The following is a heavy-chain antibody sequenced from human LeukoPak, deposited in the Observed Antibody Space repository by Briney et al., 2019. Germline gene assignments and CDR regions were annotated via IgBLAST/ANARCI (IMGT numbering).Heavy chain of an antibody. CDR2: INPSGGTT. J-gene: IGHJ5*02. D-gene: IGHD6-6*01. Sequence: ASVKVSCTASGYTFTSYYIYWVRQAPGQGLAWMGIINPSGGTTSNAQKCQGRVTMTRDTSTSTVYMERSSLRFEDTAVYYCARLYASSSKVRFDPWGQGTLVTVSS. CDR3: ARLYASSSKVRFDP. CDR1: GYTFTSYY. V-gene: IGHV1-46*01.